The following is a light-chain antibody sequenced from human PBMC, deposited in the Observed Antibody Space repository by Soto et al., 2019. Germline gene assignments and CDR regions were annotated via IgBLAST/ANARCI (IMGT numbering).Light chain of an antibody. CDR2: AAS. Sequence: DIQMTQSPSSLSASVGDRGSITCRESQGISNYLAWYQQKPGTVPKLLIYAASTLQSGVPSRFSGSGSGTDFTLTISSLQPEDVATYYCQKYNSAPFTFGPGTNVDIK. CDR3: QKYNSAPFT. CDR1: QGISNY. V-gene: IGKV1-27*01. J-gene: IGKJ3*01.